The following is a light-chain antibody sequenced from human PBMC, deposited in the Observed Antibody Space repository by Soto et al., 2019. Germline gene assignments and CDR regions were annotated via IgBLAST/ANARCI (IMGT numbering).Light chain of an antibody. CDR2: KAS. CDR3: QQYDTYSVT. J-gene: IGKJ3*01. CDR1: QSIRSW. V-gene: IGKV1-5*03. Sequence: DIQMTQSPSMVSASVGDRVTITCRASQSIRSWLAWYQVKPGKAPKLLIYKASTLDSGVPSRFSGSGSGTDFTLTISDLQPDDFATYYCQQYDTYSVTFGPGTKWKS.